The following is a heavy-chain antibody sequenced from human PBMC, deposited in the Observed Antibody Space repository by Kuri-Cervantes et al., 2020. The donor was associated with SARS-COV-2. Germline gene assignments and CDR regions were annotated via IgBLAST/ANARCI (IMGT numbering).Heavy chain of an antibody. CDR3: ARGVRSIAAHHAFDI. CDR1: GFTFSSYW. D-gene: IGHD6-6*01. V-gene: IGHV3-7*01. Sequence: GESLKISCAASGFTFSSYWMSWVRQAPGKGLEWVANIKQDGSEKYYVDSVKGRFTISRDNAKNSLYLQMNSLRAEDTAVYYCARGVRSIAAHHAFDIWGQGTMVTVSS. CDR2: IKQDGSEK. J-gene: IGHJ3*02.